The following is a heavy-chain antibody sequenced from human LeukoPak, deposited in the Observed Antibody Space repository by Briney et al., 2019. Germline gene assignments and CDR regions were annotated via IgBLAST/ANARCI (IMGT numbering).Heavy chain of an antibody. CDR2: ISYDGSNK. Sequence: GGSLRLSCAASGFTFSSYAMHWVRQAPGKGLEWVAVISYDGSNKYYADSVKGRFTISRDNSKNTLYLQMNSLRAEDTAVYHCATSITYGCGMDVWGQGTTVTVSS. D-gene: IGHD1-20*01. V-gene: IGHV3-30-3*01. CDR3: ATSITYGCGMDV. CDR1: GFTFSSYA. J-gene: IGHJ6*02.